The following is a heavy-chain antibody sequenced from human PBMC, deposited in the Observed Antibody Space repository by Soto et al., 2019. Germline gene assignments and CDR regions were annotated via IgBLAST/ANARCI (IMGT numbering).Heavy chain of an antibody. CDR2: IGGNDVTT. D-gene: IGHD2-15*01. J-gene: IGHJ4*02. V-gene: IGHV3-23*01. CDR1: GFSIGSSA. CDR3: AKSSRYCSGGGCFYYFDY. Sequence: DVQLLESGGGLVQPGGSLRLSCAASGFSIGSSAWTWVRQAPGKGLDWVSTIGGNDVTTFYADSVKGRFTISRDISRNTVFLQMSSLRAEDTALYYCAKSSRYCSGGGCFYYFDYWGQGTLVTVSS.